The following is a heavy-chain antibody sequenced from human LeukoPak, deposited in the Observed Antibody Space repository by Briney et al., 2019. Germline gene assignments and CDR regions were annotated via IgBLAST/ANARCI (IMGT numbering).Heavy chain of an antibody. CDR2: IIPIFGTA. J-gene: IGHJ4*02. D-gene: IGHD1-26*01. Sequence: SVKVSCKASGGTFSSYAISWVRQAPGQGLEWMGGIIPIFGTANYAQKFQGRVTITADESTSTAYVELSSLRSEDTAVYYCAREPTSGSCYFDYWGQGTLVTVSS. CDR3: AREPTSGSCYFDY. CDR1: GGTFSSYA. V-gene: IGHV1-69*13.